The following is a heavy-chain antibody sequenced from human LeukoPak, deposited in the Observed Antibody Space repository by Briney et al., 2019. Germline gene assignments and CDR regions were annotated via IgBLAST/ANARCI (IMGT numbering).Heavy chain of an antibody. CDR1: GFTFSTYW. V-gene: IGHV3-23*01. D-gene: IGHD3-22*01. J-gene: IGHJ4*02. CDR3: AKRGVVIRVILVGFHKEAYYFDS. CDR2: ISGSGGTT. Sequence: GGSLRLSCAASGFTFSTYWMSWVRQAPGKGLEWVAGISGSGGTTNYADSVKGRFTISRDNPKNALFLHMNSLRAEDTAVYFCAKRGVVIRVILVGFHKEAYYFDSWGQGALVTVSS.